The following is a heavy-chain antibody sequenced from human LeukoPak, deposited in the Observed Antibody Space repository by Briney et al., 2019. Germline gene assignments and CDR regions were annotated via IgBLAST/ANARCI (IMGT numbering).Heavy chain of an antibody. Sequence: PGGSLRLSCVASGFTFSDHYMDWVRQAPGKGLEWVARIDSDGSGTRYADSVKGRFTISRDNAKNTLYLQMNSLRAEDTAVYYCARVLSADSPGFQHWGQGTLVTVSS. CDR1: GFTFSDHY. CDR3: ARVLSADSPGFQH. CDR2: IDSDGSGT. J-gene: IGHJ1*01. D-gene: IGHD3-22*01. V-gene: IGHV3-74*01.